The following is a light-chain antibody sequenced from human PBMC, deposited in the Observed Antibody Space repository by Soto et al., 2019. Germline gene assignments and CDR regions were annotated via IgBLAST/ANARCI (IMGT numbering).Light chain of an antibody. CDR2: GAS. CDR3: QQAYSFPIT. J-gene: IGKJ5*01. Sequence: DIQVTQSPSSGSAALGDRVTITFRASQDIAGYLDSYQHKTGRTPELLIHGASRLQSGVPARFSGSGSGTDFTLSINSLQPEDFATYYCQQAYSFPITFGQGTRLEIK. CDR1: QDIAGY. V-gene: IGKV1D-12*01.